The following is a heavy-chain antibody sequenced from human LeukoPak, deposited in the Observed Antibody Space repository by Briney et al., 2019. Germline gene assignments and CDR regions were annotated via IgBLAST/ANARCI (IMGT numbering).Heavy chain of an antibody. V-gene: IGHV1-69*01. CDR1: GGTFSSYA. J-gene: IGHJ4*02. CDR3: ARTLRFLEWLHRFDY. D-gene: IGHD3-3*01. Sequence: SVKVSCKASGGTFSSYAISWVRQAPGQGLEWMGGIIPIFGTANYAQKFQGRVTITADESTSTAYMELSSLRSEDTAVYYCARTLRFLEWLHRFDYWGQGTLVTVSS. CDR2: IIPIFGTA.